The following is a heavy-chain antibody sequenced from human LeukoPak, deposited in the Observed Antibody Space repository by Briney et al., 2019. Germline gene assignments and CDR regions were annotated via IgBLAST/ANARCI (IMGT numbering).Heavy chain of an antibody. CDR2: INHSGST. Sequence: PSETLSLTCAVYGVSFSGYYWSWIRQPPGKGLEWIGEINHSGSTNYNPSLKSRVTISVDTSKNQFSLKLSSVTAADTAVYYCARDRYDSYPMDVWGQGTTVTVSS. D-gene: IGHD3-3*01. J-gene: IGHJ6*02. CDR3: ARDRYDSYPMDV. V-gene: IGHV4-34*01. CDR1: GVSFSGYY.